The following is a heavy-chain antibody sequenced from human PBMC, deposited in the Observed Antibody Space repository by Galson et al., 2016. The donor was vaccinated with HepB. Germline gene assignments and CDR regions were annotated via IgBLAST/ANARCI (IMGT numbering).Heavy chain of an antibody. CDR2: IIPIFGTT. J-gene: IGHJ4*02. D-gene: IGHD5-24*01. Sequence: SVKVSCKASGGTFSSYDISWVRQAPGQGLEWMGGIIPIFGTTNYAQKFQGRVTITADEATSTAYMELSSLRSEDTAVYYCASLQEESRDGQRFDFWGQGTLVTVSS. CDR3: ASLQEESRDGQRFDF. V-gene: IGHV1-69*13. CDR1: GGTFSSYD.